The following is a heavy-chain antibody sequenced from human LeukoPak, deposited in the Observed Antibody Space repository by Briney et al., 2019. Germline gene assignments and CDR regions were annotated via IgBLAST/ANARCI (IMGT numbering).Heavy chain of an antibody. D-gene: IGHD2-2*01. CDR1: GYTFTSYG. CDR2: ISAYNGNT. CDR3: ARDPILGGSTTDIVVVPAASHFDY. Sequence: ASVKVSCKASGYTFTSYGISWVRQAPGQRLEWMGWISAYNGNTNYAQKLQGRVTMKTDTSTSTAYMELTSLRSDDTAVYYCARDPILGGSTTDIVVVPAASHFDYWGQGTLVTVSS. V-gene: IGHV1-18*04. J-gene: IGHJ4*02.